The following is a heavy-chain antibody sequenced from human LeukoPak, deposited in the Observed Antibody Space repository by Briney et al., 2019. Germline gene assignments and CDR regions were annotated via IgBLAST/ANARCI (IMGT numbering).Heavy chain of an antibody. D-gene: IGHD3-10*01. CDR2: IKQDGSAK. J-gene: IGHJ3*02. V-gene: IGHV3-7*01. Sequence: PGGSLRLSCGASGFSFSTYWMSWVRQAPGKGLEWVASIKQDGSAKYHVDSVKGRFTVSRDNAKNSMFLHMNSLRAEDTGVYYCARGDSGWGGGDAFHIWGQGTMVTVS. CDR1: GFSFSTYW. CDR3: ARGDSGWGGGDAFHI.